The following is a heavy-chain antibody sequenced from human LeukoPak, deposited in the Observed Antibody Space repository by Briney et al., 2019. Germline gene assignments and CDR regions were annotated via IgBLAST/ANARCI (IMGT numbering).Heavy chain of an antibody. V-gene: IGHV4-34*01. Sequence: PSETLSLTCAVYGGSFSGYYWSWIRQPPGKGLEWIGEINHSGSTNYNPSLKSRVTISVDTSKNQFSLKLSSVTAADTAVYYCARGSGIPAVNDYWGQGTLVTVSS. J-gene: IGHJ4*02. CDR2: INHSGST. D-gene: IGHD6-13*01. CDR1: GGSFSGYY. CDR3: ARGSGIPAVNDY.